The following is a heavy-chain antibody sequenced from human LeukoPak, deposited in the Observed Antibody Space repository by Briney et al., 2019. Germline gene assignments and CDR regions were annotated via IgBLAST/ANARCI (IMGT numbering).Heavy chain of an antibody. D-gene: IGHD6-13*01. CDR3: ASRRSWYYGMDV. CDR2: IYTSGST. J-gene: IGHJ6*02. Sequence: SETLSLTCTVSGGSISSGSYYWSWIRQPAGKGLEWIGRIYTSGSTNYNPSLKSRVTISVDTSKNQFSLKLSSVTAADTAVYYCASRRSWYYGMDVWGQGTTVTVSS. V-gene: IGHV4-61*02. CDR1: GGSISSGSYY.